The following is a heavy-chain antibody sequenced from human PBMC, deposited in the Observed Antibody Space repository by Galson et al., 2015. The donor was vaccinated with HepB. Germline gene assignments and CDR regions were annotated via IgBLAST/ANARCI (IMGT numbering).Heavy chain of an antibody. J-gene: IGHJ6*02. V-gene: IGHV1-18*04. Sequence: SVKVSCKASGYTFTSYGISWVRQAPGQGLEWMGWISAYNGNTNYAQKLQGRVTMTTDTSTSTAYMELRSLRSDDTAVYYCAREGWSERGIRFLWDYYYGMDVWGQGTTVTVSS. CDR2: ISAYNGNT. CDR3: AREGWSERGIRFLWDYYYGMDV. D-gene: IGHD3-3*01. CDR1: GYTFTSYG.